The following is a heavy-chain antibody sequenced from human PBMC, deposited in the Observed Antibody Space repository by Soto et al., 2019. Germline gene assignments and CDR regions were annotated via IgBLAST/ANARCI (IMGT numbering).Heavy chain of an antibody. D-gene: IGHD3-16*01. CDR3: ARDLSWGSKWYYYMDV. CDR2: ISSSSTNI. J-gene: IGHJ6*03. CDR1: GLTISGNA. V-gene: IGHV3-48*02. Sequence: EVQLVESGGGLVQPGRSLRLSCAASGLTISGNAMKWVRQAPGRGLEWVSYISSSSTNIHYADSVRGRFTISRDNAKNSLYLQMNSLRDEDTAVYRCARDLSWGSKWYYYMDVWGKGTTVTVSS.